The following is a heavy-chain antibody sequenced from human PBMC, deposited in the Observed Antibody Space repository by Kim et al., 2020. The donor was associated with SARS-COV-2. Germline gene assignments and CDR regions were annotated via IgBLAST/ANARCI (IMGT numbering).Heavy chain of an antibody. CDR3: ARDGYYDFWSGYLLVGYFDY. CDR2: IWYDGSNK. D-gene: IGHD3-3*01. CDR1: GFTFSSYG. J-gene: IGHJ4*02. V-gene: IGHV3-33*01. Sequence: GGSLRLSCAASGFTFSSYGMHWVRQAPGKGLEWVAVIWYDGSNKYYADSVKGRFTISRDNSKNTLYLQMNSLRAEDTAVYYCARDGYYDFWSGYLLVGYFDYCGQGTLVTVSS.